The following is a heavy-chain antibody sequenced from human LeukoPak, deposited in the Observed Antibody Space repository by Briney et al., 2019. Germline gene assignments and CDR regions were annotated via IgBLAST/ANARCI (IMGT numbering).Heavy chain of an antibody. CDR1: GFTFSTYS. J-gene: IGHJ3*02. Sequence: GGSLRLSCAASGFTFSTYSMNWVRQAPGKGLEWVSSISYSGGYEYFADSVKGRFTISRDNAKNSLFLRMNSLRAEDAAVYYCARGSGSYQDAFDIWGQGTKVTVSS. CDR3: ARGSGSYQDAFDI. V-gene: IGHV3-21*01. D-gene: IGHD1-26*01. CDR2: ISYSGGYE.